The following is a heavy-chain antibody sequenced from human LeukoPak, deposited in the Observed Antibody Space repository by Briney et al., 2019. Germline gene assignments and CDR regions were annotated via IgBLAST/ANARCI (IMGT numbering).Heavy chain of an antibody. Sequence: ASVKVSCKASDYTFTSYGISWVRQAPGQGLEWMGWISAYNGQTKYAQNLQGRVTMTRDSSTSTAYMELRSLRSDDTAIYYCAREMGDTSGYTNWFDPWGQGTLVTVSS. CDR1: DYTFTSYG. CDR2: ISAYNGQT. V-gene: IGHV1-18*01. J-gene: IGHJ5*02. D-gene: IGHD3-22*01. CDR3: AREMGDTSGYTNWFDP.